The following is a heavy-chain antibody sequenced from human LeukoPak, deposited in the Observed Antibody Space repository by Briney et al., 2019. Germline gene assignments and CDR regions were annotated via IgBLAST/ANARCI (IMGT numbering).Heavy chain of an antibody. CDR1: GFTFSSYW. V-gene: IGHV3-74*01. Sequence: GGSLRLSCAGSGFTFSSYWMHWVRQAPGKGLVWVSRIKSDGSSTSYADSVKGRFTIARDNAKNTLYLQMDSLRPEDTAVYYCARNDYLEDWGQGTLVTVPS. CDR3: ARNDYLED. CDR2: IKSDGSST. J-gene: IGHJ1*01.